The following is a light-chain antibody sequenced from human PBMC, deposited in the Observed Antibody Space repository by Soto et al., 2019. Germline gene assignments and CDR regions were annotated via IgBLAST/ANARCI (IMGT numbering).Light chain of an antibody. CDR1: QGISNW. V-gene: IGKV1-12*01. CDR2: AAS. CDR3: QQANSFPIT. Sequence: DIQMSQSPSSVSASVGDRVTITCRASQGISNWLAWYQQKPGKAPKLLIYAASTLQSGVPLRFSGSESGTEFTLTISSLQPEDFATYYCQQANSFPITFGQGRRLEI. J-gene: IGKJ5*01.